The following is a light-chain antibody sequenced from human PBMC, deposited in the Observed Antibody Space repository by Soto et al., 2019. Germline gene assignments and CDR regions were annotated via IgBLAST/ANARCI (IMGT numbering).Light chain of an antibody. CDR1: QSVSTN. J-gene: IGKJ3*01. CDR3: QEYNDWPLFT. Sequence: DIVMTQSPATLSVSPGDTAILSCRASQSVSTNLAWYQQKPGQAPRLLFYGASTRATDIPARCTGSGSGTEFTLPISSLQSEDFTVYYCQEYNDWPLFTFGPGTRVDFK. CDR2: GAS. V-gene: IGKV3-15*01.